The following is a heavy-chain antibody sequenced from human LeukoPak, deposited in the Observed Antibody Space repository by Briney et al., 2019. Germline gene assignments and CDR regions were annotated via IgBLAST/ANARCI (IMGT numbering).Heavy chain of an antibody. CDR3: ARFKTSPGAGDAFDI. Sequence: ASVKVSCKASGYTFTSYGISWVRQAPGQGLEWMGGIIPIFGTANYAQKFQGRVTITADESTSTAYMELSSLRSEDTAVYYCARFKTSPGAGDAFDIWGQGTMVTVSS. V-gene: IGHV1-69*13. CDR1: GYTFTSYG. J-gene: IGHJ3*02. CDR2: IIPIFGTA. D-gene: IGHD2-2*01.